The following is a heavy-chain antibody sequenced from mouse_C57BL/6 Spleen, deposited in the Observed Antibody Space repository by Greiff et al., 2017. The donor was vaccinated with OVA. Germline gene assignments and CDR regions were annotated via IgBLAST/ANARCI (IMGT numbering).Heavy chain of an antibody. V-gene: IGHV14-4*01. D-gene: IGHD1-1*01. CDR1: GFNIKDDY. CDR3: TSLYYGSSYNY. CDR2: IDPENGDT. J-gene: IGHJ2*01. Sequence: EVQLVESGAELVRPGASVKLSCTASGFNIKDDYMHWVKQRPEQGLEWIGWIDPENGDTEYASKFQGKATITADTSSNTAYLQLSSLTSEDTAVYYCTSLYYGSSYNYWGQGTTLTVSS.